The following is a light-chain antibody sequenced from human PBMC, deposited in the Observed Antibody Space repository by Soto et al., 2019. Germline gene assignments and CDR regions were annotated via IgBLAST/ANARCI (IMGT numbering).Light chain of an antibody. Sequence: DIQMTQSPSSLSASVGDRVTITCWASQTIGANLNWYRQKPGKAPTLLIYDATTLQSGVPSRFSVLGAVTEITLTTSTLQHQNTLKYITHHSYTAAYTFGQGTKVDIK. CDR3: HHSYTAAYT. CDR2: DAT. V-gene: IGKV1-39*01. CDR1: QTIGAN. J-gene: IGKJ2*01.